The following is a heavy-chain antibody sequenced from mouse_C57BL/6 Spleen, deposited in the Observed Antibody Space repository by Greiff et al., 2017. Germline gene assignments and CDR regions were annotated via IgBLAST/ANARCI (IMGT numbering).Heavy chain of an antibody. CDR3: ARAYGNYGGDFDY. D-gene: IGHD2-1*01. J-gene: IGHJ2*01. CDR1: GFTFSSYA. V-gene: IGHV5-4*03. Sequence: EVMLVESGGGLVKPGGSLKLSCAASGFTFSSYAMSWVRQTPEKRLEWVATISDGGSYTYYPDNVKGRFTISRDNAKNNRYLQMSHLKSEDTAMYYCARAYGNYGGDFDYWGQGTTLTVSS. CDR2: ISDGGSYT.